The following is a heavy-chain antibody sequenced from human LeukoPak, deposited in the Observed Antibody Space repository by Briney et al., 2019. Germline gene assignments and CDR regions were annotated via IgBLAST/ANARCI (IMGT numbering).Heavy chain of an antibody. CDR2: FESSGDGT. CDR1: GFIFSDYA. J-gene: IGHJ4*02. V-gene: IGHV3-23*01. Sequence: PGGSLRLSCAASGFIFSDYAMSWVRQAPGKGLEWVSGFESSGDGTYYVESVKGRFTISRDNSENTVYLQMNSVRAEDTAVYYCARHSAEKYTGAYGWAPPDDYWGQGTLVTVSS. CDR3: ARHSAEKYTGAYGWAPPDDY. D-gene: IGHD7-27*01.